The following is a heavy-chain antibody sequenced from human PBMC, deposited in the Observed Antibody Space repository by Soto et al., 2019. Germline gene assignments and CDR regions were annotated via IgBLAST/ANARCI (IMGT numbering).Heavy chain of an antibody. D-gene: IGHD2-21*02. Sequence: EVQLLEAGGGLVQPGGSLRLSCAASGFTFAGYAMSWVRQAPGKGLEWVSAISGSGGSTYYADSGKGRFTISRDNSKNTLSLQMNSLRSEDTAVYYCAKYACVVVTAVDYWCQGTLVTVFS. J-gene: IGHJ4*02. CDR2: ISGSGGST. CDR1: GFTFAGYA. V-gene: IGHV3-23*01. CDR3: AKYACVVVTAVDY.